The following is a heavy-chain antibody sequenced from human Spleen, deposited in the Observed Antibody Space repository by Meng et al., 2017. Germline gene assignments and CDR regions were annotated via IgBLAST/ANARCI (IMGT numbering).Heavy chain of an antibody. V-gene: IGHV4-39*01. CDR2: IGHSGFT. Sequence: QSQLQESGPGLVKPSEALSLTCSVSGGSISTSGYYWGWIRQPPGKGLEWIGSIGHSGFTYYTPSLKSRVAVSLDTSKSQFPLMLTSVTAADTAVYYCVRSSAWVRTGFDPWGQGTLVTVSS. J-gene: IGHJ5*02. D-gene: IGHD6-19*01. CDR3: VRSSAWVRTGFDP. CDR1: GGSISTSGYY.